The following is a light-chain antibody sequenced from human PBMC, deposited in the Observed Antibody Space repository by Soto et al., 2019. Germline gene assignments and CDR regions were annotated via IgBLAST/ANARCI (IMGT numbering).Light chain of an antibody. CDR3: QQRINRPLP. CDR2: DAS. Sequence: EIVLTQSPATLSLSPGERATLSCRASQSVSTYLVWYQQKPGQAPRLLIYDASNRATGIPARFSGSGSGTDFTPPSSSLEPESFGIYFCQQRINRPLPFRGGTKVGLK. J-gene: IGKJ4*01. CDR1: QSVSTY. V-gene: IGKV3-11*01.